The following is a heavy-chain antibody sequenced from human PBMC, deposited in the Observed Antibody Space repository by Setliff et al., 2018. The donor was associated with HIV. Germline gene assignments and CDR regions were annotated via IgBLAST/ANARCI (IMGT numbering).Heavy chain of an antibody. CDR1: GYKFTSYW. V-gene: IGHV5-51*01. CDR3: ARRASVTNSDDY. CDR2: IYPGDSDI. J-gene: IGHJ4*02. D-gene: IGHD1-1*01. Sequence: PGESLKISCEGSGYKFTSYWIAWVRQMPGKGLECTGIIYPGDSDIRYSPSFQGQVTISADKSISTAYLQWSSLKASDTAIYYCARRASVTNSDDYWGQGTLVTVSS.